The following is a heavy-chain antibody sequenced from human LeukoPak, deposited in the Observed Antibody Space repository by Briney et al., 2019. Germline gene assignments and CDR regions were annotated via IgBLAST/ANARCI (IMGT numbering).Heavy chain of an antibody. CDR3: ARGGWELPEGSLDY. J-gene: IGHJ4*02. CDR1: GGSFSGYY. CDR2: INHSGST. V-gene: IGHV4-34*01. D-gene: IGHD1-26*01. Sequence: SETLSLTCAVYGGSFSGYYWSWIRQPPGKGLEWIGEINHSGSTNSNPSLKSRVTISVDASKNQFSLKLNSATAADTAVYYCARGGWELPEGSLDYWGQGTLVTVSS.